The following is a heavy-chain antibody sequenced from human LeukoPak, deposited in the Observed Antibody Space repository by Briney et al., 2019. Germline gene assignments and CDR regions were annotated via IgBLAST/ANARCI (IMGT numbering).Heavy chain of an antibody. J-gene: IGHJ4*02. CDR2: TKEDGSEK. Sequence: GGSLRLSCAASGFTFSSRWMSWVRQAPGKGLEWVANTKEDGSEKYYVDSVKGRFTISRDNARNSLFLQMNSLRVDDTAMYYCARDSGGYDLWGQGTLVTVS. CDR3: ARDSGGYDL. D-gene: IGHD2-15*01. V-gene: IGHV3-7*01. CDR1: GFTFSSRW.